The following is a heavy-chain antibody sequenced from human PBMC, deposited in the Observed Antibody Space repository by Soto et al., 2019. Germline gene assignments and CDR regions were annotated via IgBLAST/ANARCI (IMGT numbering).Heavy chain of an antibody. CDR2: ISYDGSNK. J-gene: IGHJ6*02. V-gene: IGHV3-30-3*01. Sequence: GGSLRLSCAASGFTFSSYAMHWVRQAPGKGLEWVAVISYDGSNKYYADSVKGRFTISRDNSKNTLYLQMNSLRADDTAVYYCAREYSSSATHHKFYYYYYYGMDVWGQGTTVTVSS. D-gene: IGHD6-6*01. CDR1: GFTFSSYA. CDR3: AREYSSSATHHKFYYYYYYGMDV.